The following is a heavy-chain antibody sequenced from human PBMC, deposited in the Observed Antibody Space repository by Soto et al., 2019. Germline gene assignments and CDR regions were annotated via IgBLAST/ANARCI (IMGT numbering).Heavy chain of an antibody. V-gene: IGHV3-23*01. CDR2: ISGGGDTT. J-gene: IGHJ4*02. CDR1: GFTFNNYA. D-gene: IGHD3-10*01. CDR3: AKGRGGSGSLTPRVDF. Sequence: EVQLLESGGGLVQPGGSLRLSCAASGFTFNNYAMTWVRQAPGKGLEWVSAISGGGDTTSYADSVKGRFTVSRDGSKYTLYLQMSSLRAADTALYYCAKGRGGSGSLTPRVDFWGQGTLVTVSS.